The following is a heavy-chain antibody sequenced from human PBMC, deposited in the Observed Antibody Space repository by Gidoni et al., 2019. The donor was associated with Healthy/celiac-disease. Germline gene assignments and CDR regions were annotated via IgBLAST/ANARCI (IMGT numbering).Heavy chain of an antibody. CDR1: GFPFSSYA. J-gene: IGHJ4*02. CDR3: AKARTYYYDSSGYYFY. Sequence: EVQLLESGGGLVQPGGSLRLSCAASGFPFSSYAMSWGRQAPGKGLEWVSAISGSGGSTYYADSVKGRFTISRDNSKNTLYLQMNSRRAEDTAVYYCAKARTYYYDSSGYYFYWGQGTLVTVSS. D-gene: IGHD3-22*01. CDR2: ISGSGGST. V-gene: IGHV3-23*01.